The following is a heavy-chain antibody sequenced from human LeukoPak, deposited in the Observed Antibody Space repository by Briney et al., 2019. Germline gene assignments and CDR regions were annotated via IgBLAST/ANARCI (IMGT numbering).Heavy chain of an antibody. J-gene: IGHJ4*02. CDR3: ARGGAARPDF. CDR2: IRGDGGEK. V-gene: IGHV3-7*01. D-gene: IGHD6-6*01. Sequence: GGSLRLSCAASGFTFSSYAMSWFRQTPGKGLEWVAKIRGDGGEKDHVASVKGRFTISRDNAKNSLYLQMNSLRVEDTAIYYCARGGAARPDFWGQGTLVTVSS. CDR1: GFTFSSYA.